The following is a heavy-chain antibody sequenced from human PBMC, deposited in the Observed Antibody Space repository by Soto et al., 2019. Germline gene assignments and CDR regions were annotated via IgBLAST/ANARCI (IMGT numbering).Heavy chain of an antibody. CDR2: LGRVGDT. CDR3: ARRYCSGGSCPGIGFDY. V-gene: IGHV3-13*01. J-gene: IGHJ4*02. CDR1: GFTFSSYD. Sequence: PGGSLRLSCATSGFTFSSYDMHWVRQVTGKGLEWVSGLGRVGDTYYSGSVKGRFIISRENAKNSLFLQMNSLRAGDTAVYYRARRYCSGGSCPGIGFDYWGQGTLVTVSS. D-gene: IGHD2-15*01.